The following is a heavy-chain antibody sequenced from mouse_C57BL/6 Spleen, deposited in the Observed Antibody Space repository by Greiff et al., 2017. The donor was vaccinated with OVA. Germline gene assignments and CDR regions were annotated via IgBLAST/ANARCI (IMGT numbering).Heavy chain of an antibody. V-gene: IGHV1-52*01. J-gene: IGHJ2*01. Sequence: VQLQQPGAELVRPGSSVKLSCKASGYTFTSYWMHWVKQRPIQGLEWIGNIDPSDSETHYNQKFKDKATFSVDKSSSTAYMQLSSLTSEDSAVDDCARRWGRYGSYFDYWGQGTTLTVSS. CDR2: IDPSDSET. CDR1: GYTFTSYW. D-gene: IGHD1-1*01. CDR3: ARRWGRYGSYFDY.